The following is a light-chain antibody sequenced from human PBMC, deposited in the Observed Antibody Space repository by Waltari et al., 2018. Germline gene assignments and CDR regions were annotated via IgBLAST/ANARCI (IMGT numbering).Light chain of an antibody. Sequence: DIQMTQSPSSLSASVGDRVTISCRASQVISSSLNWYQQKPGKAPKLLIYAASNLPTGVPSRCSGRGSGPNFTLTISDLQPEDFATYHCQQSYSTGFTFGPGTRLDLK. CDR2: AAS. CDR3: QQSYSTGFT. CDR1: QVISSS. J-gene: IGKJ3*01. V-gene: IGKV1-39*01.